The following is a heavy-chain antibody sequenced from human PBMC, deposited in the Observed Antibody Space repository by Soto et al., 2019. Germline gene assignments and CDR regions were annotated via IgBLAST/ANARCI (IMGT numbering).Heavy chain of an antibody. CDR2: ISAYNGNT. CDR1: GYTFTSYG. D-gene: IGHD2-2*01. CDR3: ARYDRYCSSTSCYQFDY. Sequence: QVQLVQSGAEVKKPGASVKVSCKASGYTFTSYGISWVRQAPGQGLEWMGWISAYNGNTKYAQKLQGRVTMTTDTSTSTAYMELRSLRSDDTAVYYCARYDRYCSSTSCYQFDYWGQGTLVTVSS. V-gene: IGHV1-18*01. J-gene: IGHJ4*02.